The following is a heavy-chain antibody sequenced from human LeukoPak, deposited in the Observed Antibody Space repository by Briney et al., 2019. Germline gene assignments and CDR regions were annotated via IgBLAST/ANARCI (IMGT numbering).Heavy chain of an antibody. V-gene: IGHV3-23*01. CDR3: ARDPAIVVAGYFDY. Sequence: PGGSLRLSCAASGFTFSRSAMSWVRQAPGKGLEWVSAISGSASSTYYADSVKGRFTISRDNAKNSLYLQMNSLRAEDTAVFYCARDPAIVVAGYFDYWGQGTLVTVSS. CDR1: GFTFSRSA. J-gene: IGHJ4*02. CDR2: ISGSASST. D-gene: IGHD3-22*01.